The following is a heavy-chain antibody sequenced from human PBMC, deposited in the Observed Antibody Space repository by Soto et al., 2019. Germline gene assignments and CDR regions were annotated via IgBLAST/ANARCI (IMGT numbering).Heavy chain of an antibody. J-gene: IGHJ6*02. CDR3: AREVLMGATSPYYYYGMDV. Sequence: GGSLRFSCAASGFTFSSYSMNWVRQAPGKGLEWVSSISSSSSYIYYADSVKGRFTISRDNAKNSLYLQMNSLRAEDTAVYYCAREVLMGATSPYYYYGMDVWGQGTTVTVSS. CDR2: ISSSSSYI. CDR1: GFTFSSYS. D-gene: IGHD1-26*01. V-gene: IGHV3-21*01.